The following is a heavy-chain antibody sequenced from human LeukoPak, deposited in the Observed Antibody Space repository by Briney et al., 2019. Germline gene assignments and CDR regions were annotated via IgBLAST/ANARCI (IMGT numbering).Heavy chain of an antibody. Sequence: SETLSLTCTVSGGSISSSSYYWGWIRQSPGKGLEWIGSIYYSGSTYYNPSLKSRVTISVGTSKNQFSLKLSSVTAADTAVYYCARDSSWYRFDPWGQGTLVTVSS. V-gene: IGHV4-39*07. CDR1: GGSISSSSYY. CDR2: IYYSGST. J-gene: IGHJ5*02. D-gene: IGHD6-13*01. CDR3: ARDSSWYRFDP.